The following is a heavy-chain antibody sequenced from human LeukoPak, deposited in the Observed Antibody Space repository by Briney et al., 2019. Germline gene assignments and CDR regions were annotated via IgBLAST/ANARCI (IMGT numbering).Heavy chain of an antibody. CDR1: GGTFSSYA. Sequence: ASVKVSCKASGGTFSSYAISWVRQAPGQGLEWMGGIIPIFGTANYAQKFQGRVTITADKSTSTAYMELSSLRSEDTAVYYCARGYSSSWYGGNFDPWGQGTLVTVSS. CDR3: ARGYSSSWYGGNFDP. V-gene: IGHV1-69*06. D-gene: IGHD6-13*01. J-gene: IGHJ5*02. CDR2: IIPIFGTA.